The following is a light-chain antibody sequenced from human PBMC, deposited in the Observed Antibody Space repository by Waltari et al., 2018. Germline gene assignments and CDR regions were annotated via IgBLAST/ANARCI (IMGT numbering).Light chain of an antibody. J-gene: IGKJ4*01. Sequence: EIVMTQSPATLSVSPGEGATLSCRASQSVSSNLAWYQLKPGQAPRLLIFGAYTRAPGVPARFSGGGSGTEFTLTISSLQSEDFAVYHCQQYHNWPTFGGGTKVEIK. CDR1: QSVSSN. CDR3: QQYHNWPT. V-gene: IGKV3-15*01. CDR2: GAY.